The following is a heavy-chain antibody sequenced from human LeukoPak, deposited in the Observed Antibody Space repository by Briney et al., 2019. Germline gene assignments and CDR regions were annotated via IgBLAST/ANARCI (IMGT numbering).Heavy chain of an antibody. CDR2: IYTSGST. V-gene: IGHV4-4*07. CDR3: AREGVLLWFGESTGEGFYP. D-gene: IGHD3-10*01. Sequence: SETLSLTCTVSGGFISSYYWSWIRQPAGKGLEWIGRIYTSGSTNYNPSLKSRVTMSVDTSKNQFSLKLSSVTAADTAVYYCAREGVLLWFGESTGEGFYPWGQGTLVTVSS. J-gene: IGHJ5*02. CDR1: GGFISSYY.